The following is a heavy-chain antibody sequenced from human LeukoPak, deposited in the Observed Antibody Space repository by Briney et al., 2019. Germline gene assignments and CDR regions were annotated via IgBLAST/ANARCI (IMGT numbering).Heavy chain of an antibody. D-gene: IGHD2-15*01. J-gene: IGHJ3*02. Sequence: PGGSLRLSCSASGFTFSSYAMHWVRQAPGKGLEWVSAISGSGGSTYYADSVKGRFTISRDNSKNTLYLQMNSLRAEDTAVYYCAKDVSDIVDAFDIWGQGTMVTVSS. CDR3: AKDVSDIVDAFDI. CDR2: ISGSGGST. CDR1: GFTFSSYA. V-gene: IGHV3-23*01.